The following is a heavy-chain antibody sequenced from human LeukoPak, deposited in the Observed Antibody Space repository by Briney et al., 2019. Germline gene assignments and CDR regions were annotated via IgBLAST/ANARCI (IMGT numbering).Heavy chain of an antibody. CDR1: GIIVSSNY. D-gene: IGHD4-11*01. V-gene: IGHV3-53*01. CDR2: MYSGGNT. CDR3: ARGIGSTVFFDH. Sequence: GGSLRLSCAASGIIVSSNYMSWVRQAPGKGLEWVSVMYSGGNTYYADSVKGRFTISRDKSKNTLYLQMNSLRAEDTAVYYCARGIGSTVFFDHWGQGTLVTVSS. J-gene: IGHJ4*02.